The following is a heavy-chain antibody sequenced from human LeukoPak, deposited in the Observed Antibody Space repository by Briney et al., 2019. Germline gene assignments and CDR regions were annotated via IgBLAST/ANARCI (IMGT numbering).Heavy chain of an antibody. D-gene: IGHD5-18*01. CDR1: GFTFSSYS. CDR3: ARGSVGTAMDDFDY. V-gene: IGHV3-21*01. CDR2: ISSSSSYI. Sequence: GGSLRLSCAASGFTFSSYSMNWVRQAPGKGLEWVSSISSSSSYIYYADSVKGRFTISRDNAKNSLYLQMNSLRAEDTAVYYCARGSVGTAMDDFDYWGQGTLVTVSS. J-gene: IGHJ4*02.